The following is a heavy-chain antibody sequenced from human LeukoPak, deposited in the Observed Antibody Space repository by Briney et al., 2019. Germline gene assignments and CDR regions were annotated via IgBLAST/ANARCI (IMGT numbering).Heavy chain of an antibody. V-gene: IGHV5-51*01. CDR1: GYSFTSYW. D-gene: IGHD2-21*01. CDR2: IYPGDSDT. Sequence: GESLKISCKGSGYSFTSYWIGWVRQMPGKGLEWMGIIYPGDSDTRYSPSSQGQVTISADKSISTAYLQWSSLKASDTAMYYCARRSRSDSTPRYGMDVWGQGTTVTVSS. CDR3: ARRSRSDSTPRYGMDV. J-gene: IGHJ6*02.